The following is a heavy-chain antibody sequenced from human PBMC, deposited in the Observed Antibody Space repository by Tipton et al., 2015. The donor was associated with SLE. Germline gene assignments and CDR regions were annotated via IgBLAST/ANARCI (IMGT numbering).Heavy chain of an antibody. CDR1: GGSIISYY. J-gene: IGHJ4*02. D-gene: IGHD6-13*01. CDR3: ARHISGGTWYYGIDH. CDR2: SYYNGNT. Sequence: TLSLTCTVSGGSIISYYWTWIRQPPGKGLEWIGFSYYNGNTKSNPSLKSRVIISVDTSKNQFSLKLNSVTAADTAVYYCARHISGGTWYYGIDHWGPGMLVTVSS. V-gene: IGHV4-59*08.